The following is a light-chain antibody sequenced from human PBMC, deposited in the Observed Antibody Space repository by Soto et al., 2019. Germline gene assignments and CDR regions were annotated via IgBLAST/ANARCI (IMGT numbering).Light chain of an antibody. Sequence: EVVMTQSPGTLSLSPGERATLSCRASQSVDSGYIAWYQQKPGQAPRLLIYDASHRATGIPARFSGSGSGTDFTLTIGNLEPADFAVYYCEQYDKSITFGGGTKVDIK. J-gene: IGKJ4*01. V-gene: IGKV3-20*01. CDR1: QSVDSGY. CDR3: EQYDKSIT. CDR2: DAS.